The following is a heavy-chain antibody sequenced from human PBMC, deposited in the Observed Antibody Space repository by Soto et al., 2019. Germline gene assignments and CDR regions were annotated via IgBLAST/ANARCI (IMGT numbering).Heavy chain of an antibody. CDR3: AREFVVVVAATPYNWFDP. CDR2: IKQDGSEK. V-gene: IGHV3-7*01. J-gene: IGHJ5*02. D-gene: IGHD2-15*01. CDR1: GFTFSSYW. Sequence: GGSLRLSCAASGFTFSSYWMSWVRQAPGKGLEWVANIKQDGSEKYYVDSVKGRFTISRDNAKNSLYLQMNSLRAEDTAVYYCAREFVVVVAATPYNWFDPWGQGTLVTVSS.